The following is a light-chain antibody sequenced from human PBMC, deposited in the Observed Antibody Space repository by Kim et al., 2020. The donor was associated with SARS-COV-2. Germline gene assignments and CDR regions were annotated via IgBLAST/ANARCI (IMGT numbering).Light chain of an antibody. V-gene: IGKV3D-20*01. CDR2: DIS. Sequence: EIVLTQSPATLSLSPGEGATLSCGASQSVSSTYLAWYQQKPGLAPRLLIYDISNRATGIPDRFSGSGSGTDFTLTISRREPEEFAGYYWQRYGSSPWTVGQGTKVDIK. CDR1: QSVSSTY. J-gene: IGKJ1*01. CDR3: QRYGSSPWT.